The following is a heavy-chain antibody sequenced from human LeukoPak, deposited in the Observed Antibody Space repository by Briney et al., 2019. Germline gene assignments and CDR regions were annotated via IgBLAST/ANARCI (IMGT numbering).Heavy chain of an antibody. Sequence: ASVKVSCKASGYTFTSYGISWVRRAPGQGLEWMGWISAYNGNTNYAQKLQGRVTMTTDTSTSTVYMELRSLRSDDTAVYYCARADDVLRYFDWARYYYYYGMDVWGQGTTVTVSS. D-gene: IGHD3-9*01. CDR1: GYTFTSYG. CDR2: ISAYNGNT. CDR3: ARADDVLRYFDWARYYYYYGMDV. V-gene: IGHV1-18*01. J-gene: IGHJ6*02.